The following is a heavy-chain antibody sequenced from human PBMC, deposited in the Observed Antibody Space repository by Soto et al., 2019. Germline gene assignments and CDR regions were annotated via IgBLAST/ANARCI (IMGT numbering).Heavy chain of an antibody. J-gene: IGHJ5*02. V-gene: IGHV1-69*08. CDR3: AGDPDSHYHDSNASSYP. Sequence: QVQLVQSGAEVKKPGSSVKVSCKASGGTFSTYTITWVRQAPGQGLEWMGRIIPIIGIINYAQKFQGRVTISSDKFTGTAYMELTGLRSDDTAVYYCAGDPDSHYHDSNASSYPGGQGTLGTVSS. D-gene: IGHD3-22*01. CDR1: GGTFSTYT. CDR2: IIPIIGII.